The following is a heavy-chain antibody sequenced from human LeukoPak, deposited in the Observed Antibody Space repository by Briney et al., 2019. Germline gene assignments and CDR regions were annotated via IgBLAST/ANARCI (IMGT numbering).Heavy chain of an antibody. CDR3: ARSYCSGGSCYRTFDY. V-gene: IGHV4-31*03. D-gene: IGHD2-15*01. CDR2: IYYSGST. Sequence: SSETLPLTCTVSGGSISSGGYYWSWIRQHPGKGLEWIGYIYYSGSTYYNPSLKSRVTISVDTSKNQFSLKLSSVTAADTAVYYCARSYCSGGSCYRTFDYWGQGTLVTVSS. J-gene: IGHJ4*02. CDR1: GGSISSGGYY.